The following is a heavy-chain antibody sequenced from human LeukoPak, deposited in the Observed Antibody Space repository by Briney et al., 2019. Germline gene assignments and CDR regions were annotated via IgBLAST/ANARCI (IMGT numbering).Heavy chain of an antibody. CDR3: ATSLGGLWRTNGAFDI. D-gene: IGHD2/OR15-2a*01. CDR2: IYYSGST. Sequence: SETLSLTCTVSGGSISSYYWSWIRQPPGKGLEWIGYIYYSGSTNYNPSLKSRVTISVDTSKNQFSLKLSSVTAADTAVYYCATSLGGLWRTNGAFDIWGQGTMVTVSS. V-gene: IGHV4-59*01. CDR1: GGSISSYY. J-gene: IGHJ3*02.